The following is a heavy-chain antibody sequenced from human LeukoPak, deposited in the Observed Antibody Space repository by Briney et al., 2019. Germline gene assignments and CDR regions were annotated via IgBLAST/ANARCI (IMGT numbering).Heavy chain of an antibody. D-gene: IGHD3-16*02. J-gene: IGHJ4*02. CDR1: GGSFSGYY. V-gene: IGHV4-34*01. CDR3: ARRKITFGGVIVYYFDY. CDR2: INHSGST. Sequence: SETLSLTCAVYGGSFSGYYWSWIRQPPGKGLEWSGEINHSGSTNYNPSLKSRVTISVDTSKTQFSLKMSSVTAADTAVYYCARRKITFGGVIVYYFDYWGQGTLVTVSS.